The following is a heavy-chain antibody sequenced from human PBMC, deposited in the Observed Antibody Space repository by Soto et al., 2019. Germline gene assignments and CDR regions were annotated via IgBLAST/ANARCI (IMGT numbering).Heavy chain of an antibody. Sequence: ASVKVSCKVSGYTLTELSMHWVRQAPGKGLEWMGGFDPEDGETIYAQKFQGRVTMTEDTSTDTAYMELSSLRSEDTVVYYCATVYSGVFDSSGYYFDYWGQGTLVTVSS. CDR1: GYTLTELS. CDR3: ATVYSGVFDSSGYYFDY. J-gene: IGHJ4*02. CDR2: FDPEDGET. D-gene: IGHD3-22*01. V-gene: IGHV1-24*01.